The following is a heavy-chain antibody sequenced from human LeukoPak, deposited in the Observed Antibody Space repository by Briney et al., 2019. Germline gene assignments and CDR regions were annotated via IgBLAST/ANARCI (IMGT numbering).Heavy chain of an antibody. CDR3: ASCRGCYDWYFDL. V-gene: IGHV1-69*01. CDR2: IIPIFGTA. J-gene: IGHJ2*01. D-gene: IGHD2-2*01. CDR1: GGTFSSYA. Sequence: SVKVSCKASGGTFSSYAISWVRQAPGQGLEWMGGIIPIFGTANYAQKFQGRVTITADESTSTAYMELSSLRSEDTAVYYCASCRGCYDWYFDLWGRGTLVTVSS.